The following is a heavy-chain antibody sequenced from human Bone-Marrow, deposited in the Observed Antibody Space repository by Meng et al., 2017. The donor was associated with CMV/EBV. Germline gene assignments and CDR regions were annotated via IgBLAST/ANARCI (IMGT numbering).Heavy chain of an antibody. CDR2: IYYSGST. V-gene: IGHV4-59*01. Sequence: SETLSLTCTVSGGSISSYYWSWIRQPPGKGLEWIGYIYYSGSTNYNPSLKSRVTISVDTSKNQFSLKLSSVTAADTAVHYCAGGMWLVRRWDYYYYGMDVWGQGTTVTVSS. CDR3: AGGMWLVRRWDYYYYGMDV. D-gene: IGHD6-19*01. CDR1: GGSISSYY. J-gene: IGHJ6*02.